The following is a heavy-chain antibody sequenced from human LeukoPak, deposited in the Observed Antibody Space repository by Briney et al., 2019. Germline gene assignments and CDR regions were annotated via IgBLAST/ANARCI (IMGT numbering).Heavy chain of an antibody. CDR2: IYYSGST. V-gene: IGHV4-59*01. Sequence: SETLSLTCTVSGVSISSYYWSWIRQPPGKGLEWIGYIYYSGSTNYNPSLKSRVTISVDTSKNQFSLKLSSVTAADTAVYYCARDTRPNAFDIWGQGTMVTVSS. J-gene: IGHJ3*02. CDR1: GVSISSYY. CDR3: ARDTRPNAFDI. D-gene: IGHD6-6*01.